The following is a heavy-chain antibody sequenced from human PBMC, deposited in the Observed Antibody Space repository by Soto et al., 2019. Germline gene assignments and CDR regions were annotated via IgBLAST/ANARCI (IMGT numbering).Heavy chain of an antibody. Sequence: SVKVSCKASGGTFSSYAISWVRQAPGQGLEWMGGIIPIFGTANYAQKFQGRVTITADESTSTAYMELSSLRSEDTAAYYCARDTNYDSSGYYLEYFQHWGQGTLVTVSS. CDR1: GGTFSSYA. CDR3: ARDTNYDSSGYYLEYFQH. J-gene: IGHJ1*01. V-gene: IGHV1-69*13. D-gene: IGHD3-22*01. CDR2: IIPIFGTA.